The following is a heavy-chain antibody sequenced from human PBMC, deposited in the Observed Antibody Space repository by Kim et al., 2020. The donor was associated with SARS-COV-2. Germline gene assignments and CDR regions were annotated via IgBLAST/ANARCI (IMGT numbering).Heavy chain of an antibody. CDR3: ARHVTMVRGVMVNYFDY. V-gene: IGHV4-39*01. Sequence: SETLSLTCTVSGGSISSSSYYWGWIRQPPGKGLEWIGSIYYSGSTYYNPSLKSRVTISVDTSKNQFSLKMSSVTAADTAVYYCARHVTMVRGVMVNYFDYWGQGTLVTVSS. D-gene: IGHD3-10*01. CDR1: GGSISSSSYY. J-gene: IGHJ4*02. CDR2: IYYSGST.